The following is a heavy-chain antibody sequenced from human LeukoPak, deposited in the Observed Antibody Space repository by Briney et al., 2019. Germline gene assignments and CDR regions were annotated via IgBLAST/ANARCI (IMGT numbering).Heavy chain of an antibody. Sequence: GGSLRLSCEGSGFTFSNYWMSWVRQAPGKGLEWVANIQQHGSETYYGDSVKGRFTISRDNAKNSLYLQMNSLRAEDTAVYYCARVIWFGYPLEYYYGMDVWGQGTTVTVSS. CDR3: ARVIWFGYPLEYYYGMDV. V-gene: IGHV3-7*01. CDR1: GFTFSNYW. CDR2: IQQHGSET. J-gene: IGHJ6*02. D-gene: IGHD3-10*01.